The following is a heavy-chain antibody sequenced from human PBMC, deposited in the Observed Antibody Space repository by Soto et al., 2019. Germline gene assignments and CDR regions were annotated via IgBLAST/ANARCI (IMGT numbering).Heavy chain of an antibody. V-gene: IGHV4-59*12. CDR3: ARGAQYYYDSSGYYYVNWFDP. CDR1: GVSISSYY. J-gene: IGHJ5*02. D-gene: IGHD3-22*01. Sequence: PSETLSLTCTVSGVSISSYYWSWIRQPPGKGLEWIGYIYYSGSTNYNPSLKSRVTISVDTSKNQFSLKLSSVTAADTAVYYCARGAQYYYDSSGYYYVNWFDPWGQGTLVTVSS. CDR2: IYYSGST.